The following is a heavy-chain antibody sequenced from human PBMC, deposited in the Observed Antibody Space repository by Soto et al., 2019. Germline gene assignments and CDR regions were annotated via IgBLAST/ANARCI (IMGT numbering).Heavy chain of an antibody. CDR2: IYSGGST. Sequence: EVQLVESGGGLIQPGGSLRLSCEASGVTVSSDYMSWVRQAPGKGLEWVSVIYSGGSTDYADSVKGRFTISRDNSKNTLYLQMSSLRTEDTAMYYWARGDLSWGQGTLVTVSS. J-gene: IGHJ5*02. CDR3: ARGDLS. CDR1: GVTVSSDY. D-gene: IGHD3-3*01. V-gene: IGHV3-53*01.